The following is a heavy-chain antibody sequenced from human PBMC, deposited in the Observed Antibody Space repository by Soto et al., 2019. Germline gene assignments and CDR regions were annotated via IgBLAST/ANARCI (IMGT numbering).Heavy chain of an antibody. D-gene: IGHD5-18*01. J-gene: IGHJ6*02. CDR2: IIPLFSTA. V-gene: IGHV1-69*06. CDR1: GGTFSNYA. CDR3: AGASVDTAMITLVYFYWHYGMDV. Sequence: QVQLVQSGAEVRKPGSSVKVSCKASGGTFSNYALSWVRQAPGQGLEWMGGIIPLFSTANYAQKFQGTAKIIAERSTSTAYMALSSQRSEDTAVYYCAGASVDTAMITLVYFYWHYGMDVWGQGTTVTVAS.